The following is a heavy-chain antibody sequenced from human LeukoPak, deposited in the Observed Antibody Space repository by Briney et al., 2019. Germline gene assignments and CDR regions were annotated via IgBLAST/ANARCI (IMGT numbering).Heavy chain of an antibody. V-gene: IGHV3-74*01. Sequence: GFLKISCADSGFTFSSYWMHWVRQAPGKGLVWVSRINSDGSSTSYADSVKGRFTISRDNAKNTLYLQMNSLRAEDTAVYYCAQWEPRNFQHWGQGTLVTVSS. CDR3: AQWEPRNFQH. CDR2: INSDGSST. CDR1: GFTFSSYW. D-gene: IGHD1-26*01. J-gene: IGHJ1*01.